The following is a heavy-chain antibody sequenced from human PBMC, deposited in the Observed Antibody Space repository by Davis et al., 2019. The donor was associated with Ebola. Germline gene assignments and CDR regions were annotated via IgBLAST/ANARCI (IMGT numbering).Heavy chain of an antibody. CDR2: IYHSGST. J-gene: IGHJ3*02. CDR3: ARDRGYIAVDAFDI. Sequence: MPSETLSLTCAVSGDSISSAYWWSWVRQPPGKGLEWIGEIYHSGSTNYNPSLKSRVTISVGKSKNQFSLKLSSVTAADTAMYYCARDRGYIAVDAFDIWGQGTVVTVSS. CDR1: GDSISSAYW. V-gene: IGHV4-4*02. D-gene: IGHD6-19*01.